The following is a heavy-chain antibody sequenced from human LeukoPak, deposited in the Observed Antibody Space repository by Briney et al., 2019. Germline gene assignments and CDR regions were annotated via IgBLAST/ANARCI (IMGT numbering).Heavy chain of an antibody. V-gene: IGHV3-30*02. CDR1: GFTFSSYG. Sequence: GGSLRLSCAASGFTFSSYGMHWVRQAPGKGLEWVAFIRYDGSNKYYADSVKGRFTISRDNSKNTLYLQMNSLRAEDTAVYYCARLTGSYFDYWGQGTLVTVSS. CDR3: ARLTGSYFDY. J-gene: IGHJ4*02. CDR2: IRYDGSNK. D-gene: IGHD3-10*01.